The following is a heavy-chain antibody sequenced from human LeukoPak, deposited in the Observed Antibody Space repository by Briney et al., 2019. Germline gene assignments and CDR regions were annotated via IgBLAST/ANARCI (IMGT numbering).Heavy chain of an antibody. D-gene: IGHD2-2*02. V-gene: IGHV4-39*01. Sequence: SETLSLTCTVSGGSISSSSYYWGWIRQPPGKGLEWIGSIYYSGSTYYNPSLKSRVTISVDTSKNQFSLKLSSVTAADTAVYYCARLTLTGYCSSTSCYRGVYYFDYWGQGTLVTVSS. CDR3: ARLTLTGYCSSTSCYRGVYYFDY. J-gene: IGHJ4*02. CDR2: IYYSGST. CDR1: GGSISSSSYY.